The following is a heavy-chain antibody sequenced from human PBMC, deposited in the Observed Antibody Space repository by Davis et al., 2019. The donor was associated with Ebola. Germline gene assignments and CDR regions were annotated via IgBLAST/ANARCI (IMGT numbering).Heavy chain of an antibody. CDR3: ATPVIAAAGTFDYYYYGMDV. V-gene: IGHV1-69*06. D-gene: IGHD6-13*01. J-gene: IGHJ6*02. CDR2: IIPIFGTA. CDR1: GGTFSSYA. Sequence: SVQVSCKASGGTFSSYAISWVRQAPGQGLEWMGGIIPIFGTANYAQKFQGRVTITAAKSTSTAYMELSSLRAEDTAVYYYATPVIAAAGTFDYYYYGMDVWGQGTTVTVSS.